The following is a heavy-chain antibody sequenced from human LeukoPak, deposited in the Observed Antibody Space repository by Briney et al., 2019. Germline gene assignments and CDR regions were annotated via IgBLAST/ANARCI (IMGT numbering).Heavy chain of an antibody. V-gene: IGHV4-39*07. CDR1: GGSISSSTDY. D-gene: IGHD2-2*01. J-gene: IGHJ4*02. CDR3: ARGAGASRAQGYFDY. Sequence: PSETLSLTCTVSGGSISSSTDYWGWIRQPPGKGLEWIANIYYSGSTYYNPSLKSRVTISVDTSKNQFSLKLSSVTAADTAVYYCARGAGASRAQGYFDYWGQGTLVTVSS. CDR2: IYYSGST.